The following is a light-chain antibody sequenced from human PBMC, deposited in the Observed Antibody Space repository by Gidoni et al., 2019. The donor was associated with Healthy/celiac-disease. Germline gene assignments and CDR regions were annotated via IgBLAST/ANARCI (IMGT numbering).Light chain of an antibody. V-gene: IGKV3-15*01. CDR2: GAS. J-gene: IGKJ1*01. CDR1: QSVSSN. Sequence: PGERATLSCRASQSVSSNLAWYQQKPGQAPRLLIYGASTRATGIPARFSGSGSGTEFTLTISSLQSEDFAVYYCQQYNNWPPGTFXQXTKVEIK. CDR3: QQYNNWPPGT.